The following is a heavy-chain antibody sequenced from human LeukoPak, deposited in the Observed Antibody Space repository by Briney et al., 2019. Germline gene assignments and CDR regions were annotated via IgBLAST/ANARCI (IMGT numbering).Heavy chain of an antibody. Sequence: GGSLRLSCAASGFTFSTYAMSWARQAPGKGLELVSSISGSGGSTYYAGAVRGRFTVSRDNSKNTLYLQMNSLRAEDTAVYYCAKDRPNYYDVNGHYYRRDGDYWGQGTLVTVSS. CDR1: GFTFSTYA. CDR2: ISGSGGST. J-gene: IGHJ4*02. D-gene: IGHD3-22*01. V-gene: IGHV3-23*01. CDR3: AKDRPNYYDVNGHYYRRDGDY.